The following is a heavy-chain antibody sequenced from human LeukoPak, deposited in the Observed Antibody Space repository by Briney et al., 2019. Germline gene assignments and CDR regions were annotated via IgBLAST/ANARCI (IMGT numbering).Heavy chain of an antibody. CDR1: GDSVSSNSAA. CDR2: TYDRSKWYY. J-gene: IGHJ4*02. D-gene: IGHD1-26*01. Sequence: SQTLSLTCVISGDSVSSNSAAWNWIRQSPSRGLEWLGRTYDRSKWYYHYAVSMKSRITVNPHTYKKQLSLQLNSVPPEDTAVYYCARTRDLGLDYWGQGTLVTVSS. V-gene: IGHV6-1*01. CDR3: ARTRDLGLDY.